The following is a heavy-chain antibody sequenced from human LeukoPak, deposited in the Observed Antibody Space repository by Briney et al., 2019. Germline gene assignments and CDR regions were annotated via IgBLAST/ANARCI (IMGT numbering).Heavy chain of an antibody. Sequence: GASVKVSCKASGGTFSSYAISWVRQAPGQGLEWMGGIIPIFGTANYAQKFQGRVTITTDESTSTAYMELSSLRSEDTAVYYCARAGPPRIAAEDYYYYYMDVWGKGTTVTVSS. V-gene: IGHV1-69*05. CDR1: GGTFSSYA. D-gene: IGHD6-13*01. CDR3: ARAGPPRIAAEDYYYYYMDV. J-gene: IGHJ6*03. CDR2: IIPIFGTA.